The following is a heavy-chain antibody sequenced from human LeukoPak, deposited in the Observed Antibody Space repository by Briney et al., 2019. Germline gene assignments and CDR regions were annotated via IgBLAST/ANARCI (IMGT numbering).Heavy chain of an antibody. D-gene: IGHD2-15*01. J-gene: IGHJ2*01. CDR2: MYDGGAT. CDR1: GFTVSGDY. CDR3: ARDGLAAATLHWCFDL. Sequence: PGGSLRLSCAVSGFTVSGDYMSWVRQAPGKGLEWVSVMYDGGATYYADSVKGRFTISRDNARNSLYLQMNSLRAEDAAVYYCARDGLAAATLHWCFDLWGRGTLVTVSS. V-gene: IGHV3-53*01.